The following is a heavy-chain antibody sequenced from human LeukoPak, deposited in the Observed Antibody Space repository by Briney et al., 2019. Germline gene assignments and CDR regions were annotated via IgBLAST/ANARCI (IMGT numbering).Heavy chain of an antibody. CDR3: ARARAVAAPWVS. Sequence: GGSLRLSCAASGFTFSSYGFNWARQAPGKGLEWVSYISSSGTTIQYADSVEGRFTISRDNAKNSLYLQMNSLRAEDTAVYYCARARAVAAPWVSWGQGTLVTVSS. CDR2: ISSSGTTI. CDR1: GFTFSSYG. D-gene: IGHD6-19*01. J-gene: IGHJ5*02. V-gene: IGHV3-48*04.